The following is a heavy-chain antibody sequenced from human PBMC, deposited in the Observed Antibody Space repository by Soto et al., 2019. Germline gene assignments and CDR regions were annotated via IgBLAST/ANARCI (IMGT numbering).Heavy chain of an antibody. V-gene: IGHV6-1*01. J-gene: IGHJ5*02. D-gene: IGHD1-1*01. Sequence: QVQLQQAGPGLVKPSQTLSLTCVISGDSVSSDSAAWNWIRQSPSRGLERMGRTYYRSDRDNDYSASVKSPITLNPDTSSNQLGLQLDSVTPEDTAVYYCARYLGTPTIFDNSGQGTLVTVSS. CDR3: ARYLGTPTIFDN. CDR1: GDSVSSDSAA. CDR2: TYYRSDRDN.